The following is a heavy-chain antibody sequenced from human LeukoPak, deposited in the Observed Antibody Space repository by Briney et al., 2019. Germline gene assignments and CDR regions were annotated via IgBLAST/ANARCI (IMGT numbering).Heavy chain of an antibody. J-gene: IGHJ4*02. Sequence: PGGSLRLSCAASGFTFDDYAMHWVRQAPGKGLEWVSGISWNSGSIGYADSVKGRFTISRDNAKNSLYLQMNSLRAEDTALYYCAKAPRGDWNDPIYFDYWGQGTLVTVSS. D-gene: IGHD1-1*01. CDR2: ISWNSGSI. V-gene: IGHV3-9*01. CDR1: GFTFDDYA. CDR3: AKAPRGDWNDPIYFDY.